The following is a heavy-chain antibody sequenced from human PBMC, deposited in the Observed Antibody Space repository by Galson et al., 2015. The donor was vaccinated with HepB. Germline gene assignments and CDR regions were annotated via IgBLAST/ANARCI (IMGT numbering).Heavy chain of an antibody. CDR1: GFTFSSYA. D-gene: IGHD3-3*01. CDR2: ISGSGGST. V-gene: IGHV3-23*01. J-gene: IGHJ4*02. Sequence: SLRLSCAASGFTFSSYAMSWVRQAPGKGLEWVSAISGSGGSTYYADSVKGRFTISRDNSKNTLYLQMNSLRAEDTAVYYCARAENYDFWSGYTAAFDYWGQGTLVTVSS. CDR3: ARAENYDFWSGYTAAFDY.